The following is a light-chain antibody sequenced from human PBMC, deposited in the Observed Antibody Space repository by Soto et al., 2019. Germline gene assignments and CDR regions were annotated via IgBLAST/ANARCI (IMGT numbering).Light chain of an antibody. CDR2: DAV. CDR3: QQRSNWPPQFT. CDR1: QSITSY. Sequence: VVLTQSPATLSLSPGEPATLSCRASQSITSYLAWYQKKPGQTPRLLIYDAVNRVTGVPDRFSGGGSGTDFPLTISSLEHEDSGVYYCQQRSNWPPQFTFGQGTRVEIK. J-gene: IGKJ2*01. V-gene: IGKV3-11*01.